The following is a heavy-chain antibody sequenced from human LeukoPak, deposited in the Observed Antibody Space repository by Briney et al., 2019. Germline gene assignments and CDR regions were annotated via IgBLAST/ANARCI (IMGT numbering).Heavy chain of an antibody. CDR3: AVDYGDYYFDY. D-gene: IGHD4-17*01. J-gene: IGHJ4*02. V-gene: IGHV1-46*01. CDR2: INPSGGGT. CDR1: GYTFTSYY. Sequence: ASVKVSCKASGYTFTSYYMHWVRQAPGQGLEWMGIINPSGGGTSYAQKFQGRVTMTRDTSTSTVYMELSSLRSEDTAVYYCAVDYGDYYFDYWGQGTLVTVSS.